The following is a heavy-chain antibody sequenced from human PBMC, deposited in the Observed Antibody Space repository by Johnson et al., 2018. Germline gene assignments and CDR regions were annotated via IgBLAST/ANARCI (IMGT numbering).Heavy chain of an antibody. Sequence: QVQLVQSGGGVVQPGRSLRLSCAASGFTFSSYGMHWVRQAPGKGLEWVAVISYDGSNKYYADSVKGRFTISRDNSKNTLYLQMNSLRAEDTALYYCAIRKVDPGRGIFCLVPSNFYYYYYMDVWGKGTTVTVSS. D-gene: IGHD3-9*01. J-gene: IGHJ6*03. V-gene: IGHV3-30*03. CDR2: ISYDGSNK. CDR3: AIRKVDPGRGIFCLVPSNFYYYYYMDV. CDR1: GFTFSSYG.